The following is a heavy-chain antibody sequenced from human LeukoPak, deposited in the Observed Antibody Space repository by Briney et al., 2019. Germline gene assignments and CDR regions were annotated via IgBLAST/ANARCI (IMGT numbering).Heavy chain of an antibody. CDR2: ISGSGGNT. CDR1: GFTFNSYA. D-gene: IGHD1-26*01. J-gene: IGHJ6*02. Sequence: GGSLRLSCAASGFTFNSYAMTWVRQAPGKGLEWVSGISGSGGNTYYADSVKGRFTISRDNSKNTLYLQMNSLRAEDTAVYYCARESRYSGSYYNYGMDVWGQGTTVTVSS. V-gene: IGHV3-23*01. CDR3: ARESRYSGSYYNYGMDV.